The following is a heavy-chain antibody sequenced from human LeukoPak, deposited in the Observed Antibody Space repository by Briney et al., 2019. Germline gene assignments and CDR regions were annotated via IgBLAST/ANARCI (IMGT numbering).Heavy chain of an antibody. CDR3: ASSGEAAGVDY. D-gene: IGHD6-13*01. V-gene: IGHV4-59*08. CDR2: IYYSGST. CDR1: GGSLSSYY. Sequence: SETLSLTCTVSGGSLSSYYWSWIRQPPGKGLEWIGYIYYSGSTNYNPSLKSRVTISVDTSKNQFSLKLSSVTAADTAVYYCASSGEAAGVDYWGQGTLVTVSS. J-gene: IGHJ4*02.